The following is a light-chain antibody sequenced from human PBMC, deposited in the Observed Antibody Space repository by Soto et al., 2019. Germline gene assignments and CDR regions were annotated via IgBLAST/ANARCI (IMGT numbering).Light chain of an antibody. J-gene: IGKJ5*01. Sequence: GDRVTIPCRASQVISNYFAWYQQKPGKAPKLLIYAASTLQNGVPSRFSGSGSGTEFTLTISSLQPEDFATYYCQQLNSYVTFGQGTRLEIK. CDR3: QQLNSYVT. CDR1: QVISNY. V-gene: IGKV1-9*01. CDR2: AAS.